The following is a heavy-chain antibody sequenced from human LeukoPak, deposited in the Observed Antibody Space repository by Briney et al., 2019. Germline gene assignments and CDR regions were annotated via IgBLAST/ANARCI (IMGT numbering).Heavy chain of an antibody. Sequence: PSETLSLTCTVSSGSITSYYWSWIRQPPGKGLEWIGYIYYSGSTNYNPSLKSRVTISVDTSKNQFSLKLSSVTAADTAVYYCARQGIAAAGTPDFDYWGQGTLVTVSS. J-gene: IGHJ4*02. V-gene: IGHV4-59*08. CDR3: ARQGIAAAGTPDFDY. CDR1: SGSITSYY. D-gene: IGHD6-13*01. CDR2: IYYSGST.